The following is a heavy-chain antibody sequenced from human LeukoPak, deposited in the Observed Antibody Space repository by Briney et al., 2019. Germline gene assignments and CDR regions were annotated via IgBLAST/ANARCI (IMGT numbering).Heavy chain of an antibody. CDR1: GDSFSSNSGT. V-gene: IGHV6-1*01. J-gene: IGHJ4*02. CDR3: ARGAVADFDY. D-gene: IGHD6-19*01. CDR2: TYYRSKWYN. Sequence: HSQTLSLTCAISGDSFSSNSGTWNWIRQSPSRGLEWLGRTYYRSKWYNDYAVSVKSRITINPDTSKNQFSLQLNSVTPEDTAVYYCARGAVADFDYWGQGTLVTVSS.